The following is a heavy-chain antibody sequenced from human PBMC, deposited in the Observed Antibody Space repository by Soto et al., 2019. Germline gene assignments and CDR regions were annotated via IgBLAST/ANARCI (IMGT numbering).Heavy chain of an antibody. J-gene: IGHJ2*01. V-gene: IGHV3-30*18. CDR3: AKDPSSGYTRGDFDF. Sequence: QVHLEESGGGVVQPGRSLRLSCAASGFSFSTYGMHWVRQAPGKGLEWVAVISHDGGNEYYADSVKGRFTISRDSSKNTVYLQMNNVRAEDTAVSYCAKDPSSGYTRGDFDFWGLGTLVTVSS. CDR1: GFSFSTYG. D-gene: IGHD3-22*01. CDR2: ISHDGGNE.